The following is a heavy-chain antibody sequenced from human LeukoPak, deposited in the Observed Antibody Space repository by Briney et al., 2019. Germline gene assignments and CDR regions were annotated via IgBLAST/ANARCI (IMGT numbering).Heavy chain of an antibody. CDR1: GGSISSYY. CDR2: IYYSGST. CDR3: ARAPAGPPYYYMDV. Sequence: PSETLSLTCTVSGGSISSYYWSWIRQPPGKGLEWIGYIYYSGSTNYNPSLRSRVTISVDTSKNQFSLNLTSVTAADTAVYYCARAPAGPPYYYMDVWGKGTTVTVSS. V-gene: IGHV4-59*01. J-gene: IGHJ6*03.